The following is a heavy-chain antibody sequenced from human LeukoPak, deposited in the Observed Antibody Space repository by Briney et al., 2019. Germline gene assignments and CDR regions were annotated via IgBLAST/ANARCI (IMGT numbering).Heavy chain of an antibody. Sequence: GRSLRLSCAASGFTFSSYAMHWVRQAPGKGLEGVAVISYDGSNKYYADSVKGRFTISRDNSKNTLYLQMNSLRAEDTAVYYCARDSYDSSGYYYYWGQGTLVTVSS. CDR1: GFTFSSYA. CDR3: ARDSYDSSGYYYY. J-gene: IGHJ4*02. V-gene: IGHV3-30*04. CDR2: ISYDGSNK. D-gene: IGHD3-22*01.